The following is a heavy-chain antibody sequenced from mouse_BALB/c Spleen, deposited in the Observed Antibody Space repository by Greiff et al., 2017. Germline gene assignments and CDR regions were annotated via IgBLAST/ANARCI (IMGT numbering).Heavy chain of an antibody. Sequence: VKLQESGAELVRPGSSVKISCKASGYAFSSYWMNWVKQRPGQGLEWIGQIYPGDGDTNYNGKFKGKATLTADKSSSTAYMQLSSLTSEDSAVYFCARGDGYYAMDYWGQGTSVTVSS. CDR2: IYPGDGDT. V-gene: IGHV1-80*01. D-gene: IGHD2-3*01. CDR3: ARGDGYYAMDY. CDR1: GYAFSSYW. J-gene: IGHJ4*01.